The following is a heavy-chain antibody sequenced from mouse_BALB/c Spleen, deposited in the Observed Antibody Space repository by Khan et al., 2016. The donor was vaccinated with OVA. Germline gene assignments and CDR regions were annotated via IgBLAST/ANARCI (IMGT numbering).Heavy chain of an antibody. CDR2: IDPANGNT. CDR1: GFNIKDTY. Sequence: VQLQQSGAELVKPGASVKLSCTASGFNIKDTYMHWVKQRPEQGLEWIGRIDPANGNTKYDPKFQGKATISEDTSPNTAYLKLSSLTAEEPDVYCSARINEWGQGTTLTVSS. V-gene: IGHV14-3*02. CDR3: ARINE. J-gene: IGHJ2*01.